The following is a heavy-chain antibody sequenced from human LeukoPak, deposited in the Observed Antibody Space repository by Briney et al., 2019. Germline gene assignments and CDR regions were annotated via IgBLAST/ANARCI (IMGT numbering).Heavy chain of an antibody. CDR1: GGSISSGGYY. V-gene: IGHV4-61*08. J-gene: IGHJ4*02. D-gene: IGHD6-13*01. CDR3: ARGGSWIGADY. Sequence: SETLSLTCTVSGGSISSGGYYWSWIRQHPGKGLEWIGYIYYSGSTNYNPSLRSRVTISVDTSKNQFSLILSSVSAADTAVYFCARGGSWIGADYWGQGTLVTVSS. CDR2: IYYSGST.